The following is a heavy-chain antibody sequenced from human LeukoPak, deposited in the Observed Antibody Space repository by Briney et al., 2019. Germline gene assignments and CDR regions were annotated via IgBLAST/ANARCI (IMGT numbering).Heavy chain of an antibody. D-gene: IGHD4-17*01. CDR2: ISGSGRTI. Sequence: GGSLRLSCVVSGFTFSSYEMNWVRQAPGKGLEWVSYISGSGRTIFYADSVKGRFTISRDDSKNTLYLQMNSLRAEDTAVYYCAKLPATTVTFYWYFDLWGRGTLVTVSS. J-gene: IGHJ2*01. V-gene: IGHV3-48*03. CDR3: AKLPATTVTFYWYFDL. CDR1: GFTFSSYE.